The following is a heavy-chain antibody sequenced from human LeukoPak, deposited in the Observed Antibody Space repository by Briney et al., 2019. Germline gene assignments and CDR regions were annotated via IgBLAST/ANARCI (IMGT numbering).Heavy chain of an antibody. J-gene: IGHJ6*02. V-gene: IGHV3-23*01. Sequence: GGSLRLFCAASGFTFSNYAMSWVRQAPGKGLEWVSAISGSGDNTYYADSVKGRFTISRDNSKNTLYLQMNNLRAEDTAVYYCAKHLKRGQTVYYYYAMDVWGQGTTVTVSS. CDR3: AKHLKRGQTVYYYYAMDV. CDR2: ISGSGDNT. CDR1: GFTFSNYA. D-gene: IGHD4-11*01.